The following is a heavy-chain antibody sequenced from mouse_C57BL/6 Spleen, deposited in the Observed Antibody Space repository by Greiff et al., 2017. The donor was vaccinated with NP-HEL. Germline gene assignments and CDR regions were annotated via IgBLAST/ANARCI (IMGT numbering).Heavy chain of an antibody. D-gene: IGHD1-3*01. Sequence: DVKLVESGGGLVKPGGSLKLSCAASGFTFSSYAMSWVRQTPEKRLEWVATISDGGSYTYYPDNVKGRFTISRDNAKNNLYLQMSHLKSEDTAMYYCARGGGKDAMDYWGQGTSVTVSS. J-gene: IGHJ4*01. CDR2: ISDGGSYT. CDR1: GFTFSSYA. V-gene: IGHV5-4*03. CDR3: ARGGGKDAMDY.